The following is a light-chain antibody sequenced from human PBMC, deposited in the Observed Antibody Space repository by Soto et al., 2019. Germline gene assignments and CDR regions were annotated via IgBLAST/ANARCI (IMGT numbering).Light chain of an antibody. CDR2: EVT. J-gene: IGLJ2*01. CDR1: SSDVGGYNY. V-gene: IGLV2-14*01. Sequence: QSALTQPAFVSGSPGQSITISCTGTSSDVGGYNYVSWYQQHSGKAPKLMIYEVTNRPSGVSNRFSGSKSGNTASLTISGLQAEDEAEYYCSSYTRTKTLLFGGGTKVTVL. CDR3: SSYTRTKTLL.